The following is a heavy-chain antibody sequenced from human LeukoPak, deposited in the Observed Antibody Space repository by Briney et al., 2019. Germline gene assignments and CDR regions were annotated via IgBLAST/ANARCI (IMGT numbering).Heavy chain of an antibody. J-gene: IGHJ4*02. V-gene: IGHV3-11*05. CDR3: AKGHYDSSGYPPFDY. CDR2: ISSSSSYT. Sequence: GGSLRLSCAASGFTFSGYYMSWIRQAPGKGLEWVSYISSSSSYTNYADSVKGRFTISRDNAKNSLYLQMNSLRAEDTAVYYCAKGHYDSSGYPPFDYWGQGTLVTVSS. CDR1: GFTFSGYY. D-gene: IGHD3-22*01.